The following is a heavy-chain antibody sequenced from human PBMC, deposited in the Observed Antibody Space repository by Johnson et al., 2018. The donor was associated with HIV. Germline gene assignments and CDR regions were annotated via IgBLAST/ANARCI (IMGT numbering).Heavy chain of an antibody. Sequence: QVQLVESGGGLVKPGGSLRLSCAASGFTFNNAWMSWVRQAPGKGLEWVAVISYDGSNKYYADSVKGRFTISRDNSKNTLYLQMNSLRAEDTAVYYCAREGTLGAFDIWGQGTMVTVSS. CDR3: AREGTLGAFDI. J-gene: IGHJ3*02. D-gene: IGHD1-1*01. CDR1: GFTFNNAW. V-gene: IGHV3-30*03. CDR2: ISYDGSNK.